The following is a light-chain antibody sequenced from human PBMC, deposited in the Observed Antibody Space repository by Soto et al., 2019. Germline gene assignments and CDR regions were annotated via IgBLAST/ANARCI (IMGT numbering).Light chain of an antibody. CDR1: QTVSSN. Sequence: EIVMTQSPATLSVSPGERATLSCRASQTVSSNLAWYQQKPGQPPRVLIFGASTRATGIPARFSGSGSGTEFTLTISSLQSEYFAVYYCQQYHKWPPFTFGQGTKLEIK. CDR2: GAS. V-gene: IGKV3-15*01. J-gene: IGKJ2*01. CDR3: QQYHKWPPFT.